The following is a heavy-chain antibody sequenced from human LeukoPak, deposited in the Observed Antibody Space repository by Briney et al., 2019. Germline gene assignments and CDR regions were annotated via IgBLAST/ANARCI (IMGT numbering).Heavy chain of an antibody. CDR2: ISGSGGST. V-gene: IGHV3-23*01. D-gene: IGHD2-2*01. CDR3: AKYRVPASHDY. Sequence: GGSLRLSCAASGFTFSSYAMSWVRQAPGKGLEWVSAISGSGGSTYYADSVKGRFTISRDKYKHTLYLQMNSLRAEDTAVYYCAKYRVPASHDYWGQGTLVTVSS. CDR1: GFTFSSYA. J-gene: IGHJ4*02.